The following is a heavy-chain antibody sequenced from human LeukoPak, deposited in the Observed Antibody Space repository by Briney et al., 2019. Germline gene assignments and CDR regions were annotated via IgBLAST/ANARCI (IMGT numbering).Heavy chain of an antibody. Sequence: PSETLSLTCTVSGGSISSYYWSWIRQPPGKGLEWIGYIYYSGSTNYNPSLKSRVTISVDTSKNQFSLKLGSVTAADTAVYYCARAPTARNWFDPWGQGTLVTVSS. CDR2: IYYSGST. V-gene: IGHV4-59*01. CDR1: GGSISSYY. CDR3: ARAPTARNWFDP. J-gene: IGHJ5*02.